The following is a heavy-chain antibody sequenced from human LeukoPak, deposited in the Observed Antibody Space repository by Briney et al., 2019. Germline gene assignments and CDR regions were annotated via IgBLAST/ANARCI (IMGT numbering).Heavy chain of an antibody. CDR3: ARDLDWGSDY. D-gene: IGHD3-9*01. CDR2: ITSSSATI. Sequence: PGGSLRLSCAASGFTFSTSSMNWVRQAPGKGLEWVSYITSSSATIFYVDSVKGRFTISRDNGKNSLYLQMNSLRDEDTAVYYCARDLDWGSDYWGQGILVTVSS. V-gene: IGHV3-48*02. J-gene: IGHJ4*02. CDR1: GFTFSTSS.